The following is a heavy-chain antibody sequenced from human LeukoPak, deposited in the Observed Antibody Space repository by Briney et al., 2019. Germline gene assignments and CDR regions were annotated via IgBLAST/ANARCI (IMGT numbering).Heavy chain of an antibody. J-gene: IGHJ4*02. V-gene: IGHV3-23*01. CDR3: AKYSTYYDSSGHFDY. CDR1: GFTFSSYS. D-gene: IGHD3-22*01. CDR2: ISGSGSST. Sequence: GGSLRLSCAASGFTFSSYSMNWVRQAPGKGLEWVSAISGSGSSTSYADSVKGRFTISRDNPKNTLYLQMNSLRAEDTAVYYCAKYSTYYDSSGHFDYWGQGTLVTVSS.